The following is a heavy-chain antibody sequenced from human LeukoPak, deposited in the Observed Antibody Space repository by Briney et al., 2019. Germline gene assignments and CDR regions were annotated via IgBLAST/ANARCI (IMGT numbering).Heavy chain of an antibody. CDR3: ARDRLSIAARPPFTPSDY. D-gene: IGHD6-6*01. Sequence: PGGSLRLSCAASGFTFRGFAMMWVRQAPGKGLEWVANIKQDGSEKYYVDSVKGRFTISRDNAKNSLYLQMNSLRAEDTAVYYCARDRLSIAARPPFTPSDYWGQGTLVTVSS. CDR1: GFTFRGFA. CDR2: IKQDGSEK. V-gene: IGHV3-7*01. J-gene: IGHJ4*02.